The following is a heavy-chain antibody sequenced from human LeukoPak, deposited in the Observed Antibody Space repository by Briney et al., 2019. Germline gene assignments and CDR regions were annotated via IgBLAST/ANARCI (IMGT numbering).Heavy chain of an antibody. CDR1: GYSFTSYW. CDR3: ARHELYGSGSYPFDP. Sequence: GESLKISCKGSGYSFTSYWIGWVRQMPGKGLEWMGIIYPGDSDTRYSPSFQGRVTISADKSISTAYLQWSSPKASDTAMYYCARHELYGSGSYPFDPWGQGTLVTVSS. D-gene: IGHD3-10*01. J-gene: IGHJ5*02. V-gene: IGHV5-51*01. CDR2: IYPGDSDT.